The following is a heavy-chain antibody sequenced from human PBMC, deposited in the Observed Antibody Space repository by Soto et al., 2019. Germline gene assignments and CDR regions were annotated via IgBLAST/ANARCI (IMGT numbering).Heavy chain of an antibody. CDR1: GFTFSSYE. Sequence: GGSLRLSCVASGFTFSSYEMNWVRQAPGKGLEWVSYISSSGSTIYYADSVKGRFTISRDNAKNSLYLQMNSLRAEDTDVYYCARDWADPFDYWGQGTLVTVSS. CDR2: ISSSGSTI. CDR3: ARDWADPFDY. J-gene: IGHJ4*02. D-gene: IGHD3-16*01. V-gene: IGHV3-48*03.